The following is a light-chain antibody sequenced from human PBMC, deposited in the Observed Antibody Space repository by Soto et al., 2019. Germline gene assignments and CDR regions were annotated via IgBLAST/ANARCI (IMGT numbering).Light chain of an antibody. J-gene: IGKJ2*01. CDR3: QQYNTLYP. V-gene: IGKV1-5*03. Sequence: DIKMTQSPSTMSASVGDRVTITCRASQSISSWFAWYQQKPGKAPNLLIYKTPSLASGVTSRCSGSGSGTEFTLTISRLQPVAFATYYSQQYNTLYPFGQGTRLEMK. CDR1: QSISSW. CDR2: KTP.